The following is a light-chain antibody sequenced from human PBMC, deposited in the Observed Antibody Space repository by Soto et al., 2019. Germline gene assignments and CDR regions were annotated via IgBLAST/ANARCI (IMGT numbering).Light chain of an antibody. V-gene: IGLV1-40*01. J-gene: IGLJ2*01. CDR1: SSNIGAGYD. Sequence: QSVLTQPPSVSGAPGQRVTISCTGSSSNIGAGYDVHWYQQLPGTAPKLLIYGNSNRPSGVPDRFSGSNSGTSASLAITGLQAEDEADSYCQSYDSSLSGTFGGGTKLTVL. CDR2: GNS. CDR3: QSYDSSLSGT.